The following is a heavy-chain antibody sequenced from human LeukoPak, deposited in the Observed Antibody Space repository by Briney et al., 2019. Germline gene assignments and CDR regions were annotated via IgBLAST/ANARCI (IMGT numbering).Heavy chain of an antibody. V-gene: IGHV3-30-3*01. CDR3: ARDGRGRGVLDF. D-gene: IGHD3-10*01. CDR1: GFTFSNYD. Sequence: GGSLRLSCAASGFTFSNYDMHWVRQAPGKGLEWVALISYDGSNKYYTDSVKGRFTVSRDISKHILYLQMNSLRPEDTAFYYCARDGRGRGVLDFWGQGTLVSVSS. CDR2: ISYDGSNK. J-gene: IGHJ4*02.